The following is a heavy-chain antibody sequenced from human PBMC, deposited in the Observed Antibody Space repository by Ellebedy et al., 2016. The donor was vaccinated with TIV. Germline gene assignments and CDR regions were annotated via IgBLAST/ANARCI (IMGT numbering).Heavy chain of an antibody. J-gene: IGHJ6*02. CDR2: ISYDGRTE. V-gene: IGHV3-30*19. CDR3: VKTKEEASGPYRMDYYYSGMDI. Sequence: PGGSLRLSCEVSGFMFSNYGMHWVRQAPGKGLEWVAAISYDGRTEDCADSVKGRFPVSRDNSKNIMYLQMTNLTREDTGTYYCVKTKEEASGPYRMDYYYSGMDIWGQGAPVIVSS. D-gene: IGHD2-15*01. CDR1: GFMFSNYG.